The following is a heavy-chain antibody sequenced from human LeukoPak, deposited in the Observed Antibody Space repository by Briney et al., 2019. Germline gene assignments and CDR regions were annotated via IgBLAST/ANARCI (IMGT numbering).Heavy chain of an antibody. Sequence: GASVKVSCKASGYTFTSYYIHWVRQAPGQGLEWMGWINPNSGGTNYAQKFQGRVTMTRDTSISTAYMELSSLRSDDTAVYYCARDDLPGGYYHRNGPKYFDLWGRGTLVTVSS. CDR2: INPNSGGT. V-gene: IGHV1-2*02. CDR1: GYTFTSYY. J-gene: IGHJ2*01. D-gene: IGHD3-22*01. CDR3: ARDDLPGGYYHRNGPKYFDL.